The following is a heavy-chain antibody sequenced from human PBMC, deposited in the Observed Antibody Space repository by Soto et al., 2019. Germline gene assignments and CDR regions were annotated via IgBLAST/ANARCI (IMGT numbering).Heavy chain of an antibody. CDR3: AREGYGSANDY. V-gene: IGHV3-66*01. CDR2: IYSGGST. Sequence: EVQLVESGGGLVQPGGSLRLSCAASGFTVSSNYMSCVRQAPGKGLEWVSVIYSGGSTYYADSVKGRFTISRDNSKNTLYLQMNSLRAEDTAVYYCAREGYGSANDYWGQGTLVTVSS. J-gene: IGHJ4*02. D-gene: IGHD3-10*01. CDR1: GFTVSSNY.